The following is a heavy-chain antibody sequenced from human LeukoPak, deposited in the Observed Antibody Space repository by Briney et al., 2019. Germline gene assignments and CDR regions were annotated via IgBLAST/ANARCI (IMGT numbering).Heavy chain of an antibody. Sequence: ASVKVSCKASGYSFTSYYMHWVRQAPGQGLEWMGIINPSGGSTSYAQKFQGRVTMTRDTSTSTVYMELGRLRSEDTAVYYCARGYGDYYYYYYMDVWGKGTTVTISS. V-gene: IGHV1-46*01. D-gene: IGHD4-17*01. CDR1: GYSFTSYY. CDR2: INPSGGST. CDR3: ARGYGDYYYYYYMDV. J-gene: IGHJ6*03.